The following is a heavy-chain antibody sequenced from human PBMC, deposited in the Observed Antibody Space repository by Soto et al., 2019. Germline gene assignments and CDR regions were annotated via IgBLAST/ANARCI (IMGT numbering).Heavy chain of an antibody. CDR3: ARHMGCYYGSGSRPPYYYYYYGMDV. V-gene: IGHV4-34*01. J-gene: IGHJ6*02. CDR1: GGSFSGYY. CDR2: INHSGST. Sequence: SETLSLTCAVYGGSFSGYYWSWIRQPPGKGLEWIGEINHSGSTNYNPSLKSRVTISVDSSKNQFSLKLSAVTAADTAVYYCARHMGCYYGSGSRPPYYYYYYGMDVGGQGTTVT. D-gene: IGHD3-10*01.